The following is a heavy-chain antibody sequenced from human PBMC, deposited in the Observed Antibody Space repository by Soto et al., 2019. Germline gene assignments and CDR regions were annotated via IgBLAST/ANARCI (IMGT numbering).Heavy chain of an antibody. CDR1: GGSFSGYY. V-gene: IGHV4-34*01. CDR2: INHIGST. Sequence: SETLSLPCAFYGGSFSGYYWSCIRHPPGKGLEWIGEINHIGSTNYNPSLKSRVTISVDTSKNQFSLKLSSVTAADTAVYYCARVRYFDWLLGTYYYYGMDVWGQGTTVTVPS. D-gene: IGHD3-9*01. J-gene: IGHJ6*02. CDR3: ARVRYFDWLLGTYYYYGMDV.